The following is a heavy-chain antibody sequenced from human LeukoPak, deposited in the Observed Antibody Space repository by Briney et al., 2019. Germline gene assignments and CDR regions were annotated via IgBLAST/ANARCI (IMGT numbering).Heavy chain of an antibody. J-gene: IGHJ5*02. Sequence: TGGSLRLSCAASGFTFSSYAMSWVRQAPGKGLEWVSAISGSGGSTYYADSVKGRFTISRDNSKNTLYLQMNSLRAEDTAVYYCAKDPVIMVRGVILLAFGWFDPWGQGTLVTVSS. CDR2: ISGSGGST. CDR3: AKDPVIMVRGVILLAFGWFDP. CDR1: GFTFSSYA. V-gene: IGHV3-23*01. D-gene: IGHD3-10*01.